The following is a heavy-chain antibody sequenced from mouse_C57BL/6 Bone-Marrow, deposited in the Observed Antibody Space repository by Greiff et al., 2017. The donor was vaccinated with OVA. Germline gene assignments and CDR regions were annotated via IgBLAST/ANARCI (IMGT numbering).Heavy chain of an antibody. D-gene: IGHD1-1*01. Sequence: EVQLQQSGPELVKPGASVKISCKASGYAFSSSWMNWVKQRPGKGLEWIGDINPNNGGTSYNQKFKGKATLTVDKSSSTAYMELRSLTSEDSAVYYCASGGSSYHFDYWGQGTTLTVSS. CDR1: GYAFSSSW. J-gene: IGHJ2*01. CDR2: INPNNGGT. V-gene: IGHV1-26*01. CDR3: ASGGSSYHFDY.